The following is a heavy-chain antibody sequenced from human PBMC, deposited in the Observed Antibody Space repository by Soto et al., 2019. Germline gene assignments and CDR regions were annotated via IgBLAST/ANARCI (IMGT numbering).Heavy chain of an antibody. J-gene: IGHJ4*02. CDR2: IYYSGST. CDR3: ARLNRLGRWELTH. V-gene: IGHV4-39*01. D-gene: IGHD1-26*01. Sequence: SETLSLTCTVSGGSISSSSYYWGWIRQPPGKGLEWIGSIYYSGSTYYNPSLKSRVTISVDTSKNQFSLKLSSVTAADTAVYYCARLNRLGRWELTHWGQGTPVTVSS. CDR1: GGSISSSSYY.